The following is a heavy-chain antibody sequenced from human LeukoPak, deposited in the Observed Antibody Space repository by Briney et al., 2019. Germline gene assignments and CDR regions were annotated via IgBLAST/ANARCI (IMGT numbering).Heavy chain of an antibody. CDR1: GFTFSSYA. J-gene: IGHJ4*02. CDR3: XXXXXGXSYGXHFDY. CDR2: ISYDGSNK. V-gene: IGHV3-30*04. D-gene: IGHD5-18*01. Sequence: GGSLRLSCAASGFTFSSYAMHWVRQAPGKGLEWVAVISYDGSNKYYADSVKGRFTISRDNSKNTLYLQMNSLRAEDTAVYYXXXXXXGXSYGXHFDYWGQGTLVTVSS.